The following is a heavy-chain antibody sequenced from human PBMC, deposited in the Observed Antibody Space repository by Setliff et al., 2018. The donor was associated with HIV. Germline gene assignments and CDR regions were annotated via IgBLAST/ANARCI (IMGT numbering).Heavy chain of an antibody. V-gene: IGHV4-34*01. CDR2: IHHSGST. CDR3: ARLGRRDGWGRIAVSGWTWFDP. CDR1: GGSFSGFS. J-gene: IGHJ5*02. Sequence: TLSLTCAAYGGSFSGFSWTWIRQPPGKGLQWIGEIHHSGSTNYNPSLNSRVTISLDTSKNQFSLRLTSVIAADTAVYYCARLGRRDGWGRIAVSGWTWFDPWGQGTPVTVSS. D-gene: IGHD6-19*01.